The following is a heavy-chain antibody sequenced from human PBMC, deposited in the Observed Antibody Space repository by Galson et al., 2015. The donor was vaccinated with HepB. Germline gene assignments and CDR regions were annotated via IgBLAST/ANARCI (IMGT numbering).Heavy chain of an antibody. Sequence: SLRLSCAASGFAFSRYWMTWVRQAPGKGLEWVANIKEDGSEKYYVDSVKGRFSISRDNADNSLYLQINSLRAEDTAVYYCARRGAYISSSGRNLGAFDIWGQGTMVTVSS. J-gene: IGHJ3*02. D-gene: IGHD6-6*01. CDR2: IKEDGSEK. CDR3: ARRGAYISSSGRNLGAFDI. CDR1: GFAFSRYW. V-gene: IGHV3-7*03.